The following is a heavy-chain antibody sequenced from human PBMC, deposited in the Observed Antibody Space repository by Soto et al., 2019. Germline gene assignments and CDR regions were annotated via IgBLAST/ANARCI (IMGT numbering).Heavy chain of an antibody. J-gene: IGHJ5*02. CDR2: ISTYNGNT. Sequence: GASVKVSCKASGNTFSSNGISWVRQAPGQGLEWMGWISTYNGNTNYAQRLQDRVTMTTDTSTSTAYMELRGLRSDDTAVYFCARRSSSSSWFDPWGQGTLVTVSS. D-gene: IGHD6-6*01. V-gene: IGHV1-18*01. CDR3: ARRSSSSSWFDP. CDR1: GNTFSSNG.